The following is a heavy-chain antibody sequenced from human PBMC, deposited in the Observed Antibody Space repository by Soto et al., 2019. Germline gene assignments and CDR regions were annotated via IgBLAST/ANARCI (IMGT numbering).Heavy chain of an antibody. J-gene: IGHJ3*02. CDR1: GFTFTSYS. Sequence: LRPSCAASGFTFTSYSSSRVLQAPGKWLEGGSALSGSGASTYYADSVKGRFTISRDKSKNTLYLQMNGLRAEDTAVYYSARDQAFDKIVVYLSTDAFDIWGKGSLVTV. CDR2: LSGSGAST. D-gene: IGHD2-15*01. V-gene: IGHV3-23*01. CDR3: ARDQAFDKIVVYLSTDAFDI.